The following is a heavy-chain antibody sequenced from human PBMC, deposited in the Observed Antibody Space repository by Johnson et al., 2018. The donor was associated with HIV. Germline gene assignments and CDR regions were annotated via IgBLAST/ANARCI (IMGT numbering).Heavy chain of an antibody. CDR1: GFTFDDYA. D-gene: IGHD3-22*01. J-gene: IGHJ3*02. Sequence: QLVESGGGLVQPGRSLRLSCAASGFTFDDYAMHWVRQAPGKGLEWVSVIYSGGSTGYADSVKGRFTISRDTAKNSLYLQMNSLRAEDTAVYYCARDQDSSGYYYDAFDIWGQGTMVTVSS. CDR2: IYSGGST. V-gene: IGHV3-9*01. CDR3: ARDQDSSGYYYDAFDI.